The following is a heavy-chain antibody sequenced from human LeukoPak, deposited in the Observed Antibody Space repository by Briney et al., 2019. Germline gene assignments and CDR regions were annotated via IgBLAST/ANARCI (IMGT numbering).Heavy chain of an antibody. CDR3: ARSSVWGSYLPDY. J-gene: IGHJ4*02. Sequence: ASVKVSCKASGYTFTGYHMHWLRQAPGQGLEWMGWINPNSGGTNYAQKFQGRVTMTRDTSISTAYMELSRLRSDDTAVYYCARSSVWGSYLPDYWGQGTLVTVSS. CDR2: INPNSGGT. D-gene: IGHD3-16*02. V-gene: IGHV1-2*02. CDR1: GYTFTGYH.